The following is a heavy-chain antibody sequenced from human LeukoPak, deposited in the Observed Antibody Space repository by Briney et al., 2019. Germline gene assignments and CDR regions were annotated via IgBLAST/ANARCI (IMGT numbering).Heavy chain of an antibody. V-gene: IGHV3-7*01. J-gene: IGHJ6*04. CDR2: INEDGSGK. Sequence: GGSLRLSCVSSGFTFSNYWMKWVRQAPGKGLEWVASINEDGSGKFSVGSVKDRITISRDNTRNSLDLQINSLTVEDTAIYYCARDDGDVWGTGTTVTISS. CDR3: ARDDGDV. CDR1: GFTFSNYW.